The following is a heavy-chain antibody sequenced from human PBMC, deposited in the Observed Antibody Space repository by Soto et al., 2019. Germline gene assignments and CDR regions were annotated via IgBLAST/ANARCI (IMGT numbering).Heavy chain of an antibody. Sequence: QVQLQESGPGLVKPSQTLSLTCTVSGGSISSGGYYWSWISQHPGKGLEWIGYIYYSGSTYYNPSLKSRVTTAVETSKNQFSLKLRSVTAADTAVYYWARAKQGIAAAEIWFAPWGQGTLVTVSS. CDR2: IYYSGST. V-gene: IGHV4-31*03. CDR3: ARAKQGIAAAEIWFAP. CDR1: GGSISSGGYY. J-gene: IGHJ5*02. D-gene: IGHD6-13*01.